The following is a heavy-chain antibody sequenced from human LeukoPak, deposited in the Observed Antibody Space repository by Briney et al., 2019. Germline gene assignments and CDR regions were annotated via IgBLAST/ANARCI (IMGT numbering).Heavy chain of an antibody. CDR3: ARGIAAAGTDY. CDR1: GYTFTSYD. D-gene: IGHD6-13*01. J-gene: IGHJ4*02. CDR2: MNANSGNT. Sequence: GASVKVSCKASGYTFTSYDINWVRQAPGQGLEWMGWMNANSGNTGYAQKFQGRVTITRNTSISTAYMELSSLRSEDTAVYYCARGIAAAGTDYWGQGTLVTVSS. V-gene: IGHV1-8*03.